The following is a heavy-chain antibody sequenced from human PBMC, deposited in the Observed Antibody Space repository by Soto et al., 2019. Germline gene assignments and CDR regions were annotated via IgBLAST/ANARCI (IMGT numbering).Heavy chain of an antibody. CDR1: GGSISYYY. V-gene: IGHV4-59*01. CDR3: ARVPDN. J-gene: IGHJ4*02. Sequence: PSETLSLTCTVSGGSISYYYRSWIRQPPGKGLEWIGYIYYSGSTKYNPSLKSRVTTSVDTSKNQFSLKLSSVTAADTAVYYCARVPDNWGQGILVTVSS. CDR2: IYYSGST. D-gene: IGHD2-2*01.